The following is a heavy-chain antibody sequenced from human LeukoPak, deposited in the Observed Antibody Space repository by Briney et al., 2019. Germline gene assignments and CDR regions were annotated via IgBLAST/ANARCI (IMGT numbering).Heavy chain of an antibody. J-gene: IGHJ4*02. CDR1: GGTFSSYA. Sequence: SVKVSCKASGGTFSSYAISRVRQAPGQGLEWMGGIIPIFGTVNYAQKFQGRVTITTDESTSTAYMELSSLRSEDTAVYYCARRAYSGSYYFDYWGQGTLVTVSS. D-gene: IGHD1-26*01. CDR2: IIPIFGTV. V-gene: IGHV1-69*05. CDR3: ARRAYSGSYYFDY.